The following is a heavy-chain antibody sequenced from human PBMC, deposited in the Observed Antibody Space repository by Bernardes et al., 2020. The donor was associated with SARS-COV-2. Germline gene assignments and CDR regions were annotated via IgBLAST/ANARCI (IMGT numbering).Heavy chain of an antibody. J-gene: IGHJ3*01. CDR2: MIPNSGNR. Sequence: ASVKVSCKASGYAFTSYEINWVRQATGQGLEWMGWMIPNSGNRGFAQKFQGRVTMTRDTSISKAYMELSNLRSEDTAVYYCARGTEYHLEGLSTNAFDPWGEATVVTVSS. CDR3: ARGTEYHLEGLSTNAFDP. D-gene: IGHD3-3*01. V-gene: IGHV1-8*01. CDR1: GYAFTSYE.